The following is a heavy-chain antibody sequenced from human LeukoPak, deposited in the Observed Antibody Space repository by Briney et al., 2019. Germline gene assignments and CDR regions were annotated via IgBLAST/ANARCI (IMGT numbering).Heavy chain of an antibody. J-gene: IGHJ4*02. CDR2: IKQDGSEK. CDR1: GFTFSSYW. Sequence: GGSLRLSCAASGFTFSSYWMSWVRQAPGKGLEWVANIKQDGSEKYYVDSVKGRFTISRDNAKNSLYLQMNSLRAEDTAVYYCARELAYSSGWFGFDYWGQGTLVTVSS. CDR3: ARELAYSSGWFGFDY. V-gene: IGHV3-7*01. D-gene: IGHD6-19*01.